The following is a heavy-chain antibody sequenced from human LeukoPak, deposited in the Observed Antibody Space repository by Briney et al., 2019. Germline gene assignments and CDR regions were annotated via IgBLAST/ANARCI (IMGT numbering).Heavy chain of an antibody. Sequence: SETLSLTCTVSGGSISSYYWTWIRQPPGKGLEWIGYINYNGRTNYNPSLMSRVTISIGTSKNQFSLKLNSVTAADTAIYYCARESNSGWYTGGVDHWGPGTLVTVSS. D-gene: IGHD6-19*01. V-gene: IGHV4-59*01. CDR1: GGSISSYY. J-gene: IGHJ4*02. CDR2: INYNGRT. CDR3: ARESNSGWYTGGVDH.